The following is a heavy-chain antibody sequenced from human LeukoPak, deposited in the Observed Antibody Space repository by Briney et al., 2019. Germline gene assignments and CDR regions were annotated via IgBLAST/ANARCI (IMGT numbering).Heavy chain of an antibody. CDR3: AKCGNSGCTLIAY. CDR2: ISGRTGAT. D-gene: IGHD5-12*01. J-gene: IGHJ4*02. V-gene: IGHV3-23*01. Sequence: HPGGSLRLSCAGSGFTFTTNAMSWVRQAPGKGLEWVSAISGRTGATYYADSERGRFTTSRDNSKSTLYLQMDSLRAEDTAVYYCAKCGNSGCTLIAYWGQRTLVTVSS. CDR1: GFTFTTNA.